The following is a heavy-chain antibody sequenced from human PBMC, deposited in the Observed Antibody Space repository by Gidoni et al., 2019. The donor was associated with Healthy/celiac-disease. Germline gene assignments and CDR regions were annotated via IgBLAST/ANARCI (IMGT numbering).Heavy chain of an antibody. J-gene: IGHJ4*02. CDR2: IDCSGST. CDR3: ARLPGDY. V-gene: IGHV4-39*01. CDR1: GGSISSSSYY. Sequence: QLQLQESGPGLAKPSETLSLTCTVSGGSISSSSYYWGWIRQPPGKGLEWIGSIDCSGSTYYNPSLKRRVSISVYTSKYPSSLKLSSVTAAYTAVYSCARLPGDYWCQGTLVTVSS. D-gene: IGHD3-10*01.